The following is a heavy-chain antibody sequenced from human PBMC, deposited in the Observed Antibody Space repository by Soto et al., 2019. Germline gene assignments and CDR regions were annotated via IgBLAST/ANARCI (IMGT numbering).Heavy chain of an antibody. CDR2: IYYNGNT. CDR3: ARGGITAAGTPLSYYYYGMDV. CDR1: GGSIGTSY. Sequence: QVQLQESGPGLVKPSETLSLTCTVFGGSIGTSYWSWIRQPPGKGLEWVGFIYYNGNTNYNRSLKSRLPISLDTSKNLFSLRLTSVTAADTAVYYCARGGITAAGTPLSYYYYGMDVWGQGTTVTVSS. V-gene: IGHV4-59*01. D-gene: IGHD6-13*01. J-gene: IGHJ6*02.